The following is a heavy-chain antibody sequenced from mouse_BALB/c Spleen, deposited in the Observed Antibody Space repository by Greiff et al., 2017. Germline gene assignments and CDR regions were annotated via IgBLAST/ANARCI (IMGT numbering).Heavy chain of an antibody. CDR1: GYSITRGYY. D-gene: IGHD2-14*01. J-gene: IGHJ3*01. Sequence: EVKVEESGPGLVKPSQSLSLTCSVTGYSITRGYYWNWIRQFPGNKLEWMGYISYDGSNNYNPSLKNRISITRDTSKNQFFLKLNSVTTEDTATYYCARLLEGFAYWGQGTLVTVSA. V-gene: IGHV3-6*02. CDR3: ARLLEGFAY. CDR2: ISYDGSN.